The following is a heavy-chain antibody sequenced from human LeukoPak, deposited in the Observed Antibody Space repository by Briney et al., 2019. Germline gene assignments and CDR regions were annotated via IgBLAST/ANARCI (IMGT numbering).Heavy chain of an antibody. Sequence: PGGSLRLSCAASGFTFDDYAMHWVRQAPGKGLEWVSDISWSSGSIGYADSVKGRFTISRDNAKNSLYLQMNSLRAEDTALYYCAKGPNGDPVYFDYWGEGTLDTVSS. CDR3: AKGPNGDPVYFDY. J-gene: IGHJ4*02. D-gene: IGHD4-17*01. V-gene: IGHV3-9*01. CDR2: ISWSSGSI. CDR1: GFTFDDYA.